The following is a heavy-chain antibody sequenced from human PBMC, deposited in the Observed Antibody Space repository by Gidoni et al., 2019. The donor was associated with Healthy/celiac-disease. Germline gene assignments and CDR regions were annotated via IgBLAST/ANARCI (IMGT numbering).Heavy chain of an antibody. CDR3: ARDGWYSGYDWRYYFDY. Sequence: QAQPVQSGAEVKKPGSSGKVSCKASGGTFSRYAISWVRQAPGQGLEWMGGIIPIFGTANYAQKFQSRVTITADESTSTAYMELSSLRSEDTAVYYCARDGWYSGYDWRYYFDYWGQGTLVTVSA. CDR2: IIPIFGTA. D-gene: IGHD5-12*01. CDR1: GGTFSRYA. V-gene: IGHV1-69*01. J-gene: IGHJ4*02.